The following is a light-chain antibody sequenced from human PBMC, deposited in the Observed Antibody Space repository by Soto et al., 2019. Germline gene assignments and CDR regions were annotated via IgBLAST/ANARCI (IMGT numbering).Light chain of an antibody. J-gene: IGLJ1*01. CDR1: SEDVGGYNY. Sequence: QSALTQPASVSGSPGQSITMSCSGTSEDVGGYNYVSWYQHHPGKAPKLLIYEVTNRPSGLSDRFSGSKSGNTASLTISGLQAEDEAYYYCSSYTSSNTLVFGTGTKVTVL. V-gene: IGLV2-14*01. CDR2: EVT. CDR3: SSYTSSNTLV.